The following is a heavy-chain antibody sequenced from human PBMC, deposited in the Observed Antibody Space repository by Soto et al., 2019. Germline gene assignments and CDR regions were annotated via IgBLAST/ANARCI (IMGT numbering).Heavy chain of an antibody. J-gene: IGHJ4*02. V-gene: IGHV4-34*01. CDR3: ARRTSHSNKFDY. CDR2: INHSGST. CDR1: GGSFSGYY. D-gene: IGHD2-2*01. Sequence: QVQLQQWGAGLLKPSETLSLTCAVYGGSFSGYYWSWIRQPPGKGLEWIGEINHSGSTNYNPSLKSRVTILVDTSKNQYSLKLSSVTAADTAVYYCARRTSHSNKFDYWGQGTLVTVSS.